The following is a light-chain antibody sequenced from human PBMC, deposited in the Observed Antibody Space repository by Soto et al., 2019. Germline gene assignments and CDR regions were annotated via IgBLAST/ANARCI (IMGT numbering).Light chain of an antibody. CDR3: QQFNKWPLT. Sequence: DIQMTPSPSSLSASVGDRVTSTCRASQGISNYLAWYQQKPGKVPKLLIYAASTLQSGVPSRFSGSGSGTDFTLSISGLQSADCAVYYCQQFNKWPLTFGGGTKVDIK. J-gene: IGKJ4*01. CDR1: QGISNY. V-gene: IGKV1-27*01. CDR2: AAS.